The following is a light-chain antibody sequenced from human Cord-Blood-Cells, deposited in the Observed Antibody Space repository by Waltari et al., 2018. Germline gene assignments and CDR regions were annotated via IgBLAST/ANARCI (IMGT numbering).Light chain of an antibody. V-gene: IGLV2-14*01. Sequence: QSALTQPASVSGSPGQSITISCTGTSRDVGGYNYVSWYQQHPGKAPKLMIYDGSKRPSGVSNRFSGSTAGNTASRTISGLQAEDEADYYCSSYTSSSTWVFGGGTKLTVL. J-gene: IGLJ3*02. CDR2: DGS. CDR1: SRDVGGYNY. CDR3: SSYTSSSTWV.